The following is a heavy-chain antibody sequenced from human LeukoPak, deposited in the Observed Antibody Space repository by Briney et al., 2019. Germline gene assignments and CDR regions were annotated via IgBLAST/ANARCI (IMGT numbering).Heavy chain of an antibody. CDR3: ARGDDYGDYWGLY. J-gene: IGHJ4*02. D-gene: IGHD4-17*01. V-gene: IGHV1-18*01. CDR2: ISTYNGNT. Sequence: ASVKVSCKASGYTFTKYGITWVRQAPGQGLEWMGWISTYNGNTNYAQKLQGRVTMTTDTSTSTVYMELRSLISDDAAVYYCARGDDYGDYWGLYWGQGTLVTVSS. CDR1: GYTFTKYG.